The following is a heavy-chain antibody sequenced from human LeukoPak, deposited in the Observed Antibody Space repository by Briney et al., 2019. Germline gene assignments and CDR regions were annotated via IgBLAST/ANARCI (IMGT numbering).Heavy chain of an antibody. J-gene: IGHJ5*02. Sequence: GESLKISCKGSGYSFTSYWIGWVRQMPGKGLEWMGIIYPGDSDTRYSPSFQGQVTISADKSISTAYLQWSSLKASDTAMYYRARHSSSWYAWFDPWGQGTLVTVSS. CDR2: IYPGDSDT. CDR3: ARHSSSWYAWFDP. D-gene: IGHD6-13*01. CDR1: GYSFTSYW. V-gene: IGHV5-51*01.